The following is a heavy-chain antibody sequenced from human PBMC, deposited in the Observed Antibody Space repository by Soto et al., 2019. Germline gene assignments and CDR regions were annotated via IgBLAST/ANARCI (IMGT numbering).Heavy chain of an antibody. CDR2: ISGSGGST. V-gene: IGHV3-23*01. Sequence: PGGSLRLSCAVSGFTFSSYVMSWGRQAPGKGLEWVSAISGSGGSTYYADSVKGRFTISRDNSKNTLYLQMNSLRADDTAVYYCAKVGYYDSSGHNWFDPWGQGTLVTVSS. D-gene: IGHD3-22*01. J-gene: IGHJ5*02. CDR3: AKVGYYDSSGHNWFDP. CDR1: GFTFSSYV.